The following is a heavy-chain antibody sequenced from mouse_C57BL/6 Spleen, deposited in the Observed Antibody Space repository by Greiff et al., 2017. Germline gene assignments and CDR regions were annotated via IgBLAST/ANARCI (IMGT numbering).Heavy chain of an antibody. CDR3: VRGRYYFDY. V-gene: IGHV10-1*01. Sequence: EVKLMESGGGLVQPKGSLKLSCAASGFSFNTYAMNWVRQAPGKGLEWVARIRSKSNNYATYYADSVKDRFTISRDDSESMLYLQMNNLKTEDTAMYYCVRGRYYFDYWGQGTTLTVSS. J-gene: IGHJ2*01. CDR1: GFSFNTYA. CDR2: IRSKSNNYAT.